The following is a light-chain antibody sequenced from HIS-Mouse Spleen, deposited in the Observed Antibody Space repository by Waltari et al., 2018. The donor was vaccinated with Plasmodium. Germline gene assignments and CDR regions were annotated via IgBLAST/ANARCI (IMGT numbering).Light chain of an antibody. CDR2: GKN. CDR3: NSRDSSGNHWV. J-gene: IGLJ3*02. Sequence: SSELTQYPAVSVALGQSVRITCQGASLRSYYASWYQQKPGQAPVLVIYGKNNRPSGIPDRFSGSSSGNTASLTITGAQAEDEADYYCNSRDSSGNHWVFGGGTKLTVL. CDR1: SLRSYY. V-gene: IGLV3-19*01.